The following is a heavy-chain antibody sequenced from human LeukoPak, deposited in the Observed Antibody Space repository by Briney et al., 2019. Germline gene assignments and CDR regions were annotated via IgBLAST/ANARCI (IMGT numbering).Heavy chain of an antibody. D-gene: IGHD3-22*01. V-gene: IGHV1-24*01. CDR1: GYTLTELS. CDR3: ATDRYYDSSGSTVYYYMDV. CDR2: FDPEDGET. Sequence: ASVKVSCKVPGYTLTELSMHWVRQAPGKGLEWMGGFDPEDGETIYAQKFQGRVTMTEDTSTDTAYMELSSLRSEDTAVYYCATDRYYDSSGSTVYYYMDVWGKGTTVTVSS. J-gene: IGHJ6*03.